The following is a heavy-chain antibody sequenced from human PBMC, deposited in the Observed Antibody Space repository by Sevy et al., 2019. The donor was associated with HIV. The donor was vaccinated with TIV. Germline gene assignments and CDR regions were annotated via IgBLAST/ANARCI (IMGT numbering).Heavy chain of an antibody. CDR1: GDSISGYY. CDR3: ARGIAAPRGMDV. CDR2: FSYSAST. J-gene: IGHJ6*02. Sequence: SETLSLTCTVSGDSISGYYWSWIRQPPGKGLEWIGYFSYSASTNYNPSLKSRVTISVDTTKNQVSLKVRSLTAADTAVYYCARGIAAPRGMDVWGQGTTVTVSS. D-gene: IGHD6-13*01. V-gene: IGHV4-59*01.